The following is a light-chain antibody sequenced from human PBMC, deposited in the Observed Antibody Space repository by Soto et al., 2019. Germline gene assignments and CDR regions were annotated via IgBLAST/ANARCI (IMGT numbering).Light chain of an antibody. V-gene: IGKV3-20*01. Sequence: IVLTQSPGTLSLSPGERATLSCRASQSVSSTYSAWYQQKPGQAPRLLIYGASSRAAGIPDRFSGSGSGTDFTLTISRLEPEDFALYYCQQYTNSPEWTFGQGTKVEIK. J-gene: IGKJ1*01. CDR1: QSVSSTY. CDR3: QQYTNSPEWT. CDR2: GAS.